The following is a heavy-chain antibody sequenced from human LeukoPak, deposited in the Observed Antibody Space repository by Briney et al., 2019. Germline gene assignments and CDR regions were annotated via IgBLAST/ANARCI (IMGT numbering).Heavy chain of an antibody. CDR3: ARAGYYDSSGTLGAFDI. Sequence: PGGSLRLSCAASGFTFSSYEMNWVRQAPGKGLEWVSYISSSGSTIYYADSVKGRFTISRDNAKNSLYLQMNSLRAEDTAVYYCARAGYYDSSGTLGAFDIWGQGTMVTVSS. D-gene: IGHD3-22*01. V-gene: IGHV3-48*03. CDR1: GFTFSSYE. J-gene: IGHJ3*02. CDR2: ISSSGSTI.